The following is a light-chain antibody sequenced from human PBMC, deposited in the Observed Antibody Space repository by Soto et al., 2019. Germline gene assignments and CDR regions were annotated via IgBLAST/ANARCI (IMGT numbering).Light chain of an antibody. J-gene: IGKJ5*01. CDR3: QHSYSMPTA. V-gene: IGKV3-20*01. CDR1: QSVSSSY. Sequence: EIVLTQSPGTLSLSPGERATLSCRASQSVSSSYLAWYQQKPGQAPRLLIYGASSRATGIPDRFSGSGSGTDFTLTISRLEPEDFATYYCQHSYSMPTAFGQGTRLEIK. CDR2: GAS.